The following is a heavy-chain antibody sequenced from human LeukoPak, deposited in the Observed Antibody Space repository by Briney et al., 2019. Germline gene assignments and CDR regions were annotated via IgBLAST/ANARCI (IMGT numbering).Heavy chain of an antibody. CDR2: IYGDGSFT. J-gene: IGHJ4*02. D-gene: IGHD6-6*01. V-gene: IGHV3-74*01. CDR3: ARGPNSNWSGLDF. CDR1: GFTFSNFW. Sequence: GGSLRLSCAASGFTFSNFWMHWVRQAPGEGLVWVALIYGDGSFTRYADSVKGRFTISRDNAKNTLYLQVNNLRAEDTAVYYCARGPNSNWSGLDFWGQGTLVTVSS.